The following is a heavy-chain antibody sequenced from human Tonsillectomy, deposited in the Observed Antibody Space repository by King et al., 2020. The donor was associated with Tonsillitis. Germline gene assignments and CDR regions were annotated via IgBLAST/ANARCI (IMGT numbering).Heavy chain of an antibody. D-gene: IGHD3-9*01. J-gene: IGHJ2*01. V-gene: IGHV1-46*03. Sequence: QLVQSGAEVKKPGASVKVSCKASGYTFPSYHMHWVRQAPGQGLEWMGLINPSAGSTSNAQKFQGRVTMTRDTSTSTVYMELSSMRSEDTAVYYCARSETGYWYFDLWGRGTLVTVSS. CDR1: GYTFPSYH. CDR3: ARSETGYWYFDL. CDR2: INPSAGST.